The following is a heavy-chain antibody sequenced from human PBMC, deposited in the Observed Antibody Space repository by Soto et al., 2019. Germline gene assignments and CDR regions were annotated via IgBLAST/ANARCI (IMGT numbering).Heavy chain of an antibody. V-gene: IGHV4-30-4*01. J-gene: IGHJ4*02. CDR3: ARAWAGATFPADY. CDR1: GGSISSGDYY. CDR2: IHNTGRT. D-gene: IGHD7-27*01. Sequence: QVQLQESGPGLVKPSQTLSLTCTVSGGSISSGDYYWSWIRQTPGRGLEWIGFIHNTGRTYYNPSLQSRASISVDTPKNQFSLSLTSLAATDTAIDYCARAWAGATFPADYWGQGTLVTVSS.